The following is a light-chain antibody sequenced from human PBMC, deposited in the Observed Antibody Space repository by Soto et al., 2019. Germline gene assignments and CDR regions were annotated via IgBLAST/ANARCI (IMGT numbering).Light chain of an antibody. CDR1: QDINTG. CDR2: TAS. V-gene: IGKV1-9*01. Sequence: DIQLTQSPSFLSASVGDRVTLSCRASQDINTGLAWYQVQPGKAPKLLIHTASTLQSGVPSRFSGGGSGTEFTLTISSLQPEDFATYYCQQRRNYPITFGQGTRLETK. J-gene: IGKJ5*01. CDR3: QQRRNYPIT.